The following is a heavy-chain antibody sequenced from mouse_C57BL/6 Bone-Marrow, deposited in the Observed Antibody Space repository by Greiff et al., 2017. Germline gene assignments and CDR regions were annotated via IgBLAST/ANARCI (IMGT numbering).Heavy chain of an antibody. D-gene: IGHD1-1*01. CDR2: ISNGGGST. CDR3: ARHDYGSKEDWFAY. Sequence: EVKVIESGGGLVQPGGSLKLSCAASGFTFSDYYMYWVRQTPEKRLEWVAYISNGGGSTYYPDTVKGRFTISRDNAKNTLYLQMSRLKSEDTAMYYCARHDYGSKEDWFAYWGQGTLVTVSA. CDR1: GFTFSDYY. V-gene: IGHV5-12*01. J-gene: IGHJ3*01.